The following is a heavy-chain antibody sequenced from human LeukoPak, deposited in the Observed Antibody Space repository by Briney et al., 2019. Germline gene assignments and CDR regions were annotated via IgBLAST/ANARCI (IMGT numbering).Heavy chain of an antibody. J-gene: IGHJ6*02. CDR2: IESSSTYI. CDR1: GFTFNSYS. V-gene: IGHV3-21*04. Sequence: GGSLRLSCAASGFTFNSYSMNWVRQAPGKGLEWVSSIESSSTYIYYADSVKGRFTVSRNNAENSLYLQMNSLRAEDTAVYYCAKDLTTVTPRNGMDVWGQGTTVTVSS. CDR3: AKDLTTVTPRNGMDV. D-gene: IGHD4-17*01.